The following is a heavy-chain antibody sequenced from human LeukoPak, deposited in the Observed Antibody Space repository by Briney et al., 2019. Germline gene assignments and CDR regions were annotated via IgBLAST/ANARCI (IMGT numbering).Heavy chain of an antibody. D-gene: IGHD6-19*01. Sequence: PGGSLRLSCAASGFTFTTYWMSWVRQAPGKGLEWVANIKQDGSEKYYVDSVKGRFTISRDNAKNSLYLQMNSLRAEDTAVYYCARVMDDSSGWIGDYYYMDVWGKGTTVTVSS. J-gene: IGHJ6*03. CDR2: IKQDGSEK. CDR1: GFTFTTYW. V-gene: IGHV3-7*01. CDR3: ARVMDDSSGWIGDYYYMDV.